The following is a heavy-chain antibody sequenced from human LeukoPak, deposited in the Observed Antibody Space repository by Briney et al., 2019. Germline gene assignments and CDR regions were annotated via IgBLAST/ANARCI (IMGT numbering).Heavy chain of an antibody. J-gene: IGHJ4*02. D-gene: IGHD1-26*01. CDR3: ARLGGVGATRIDY. CDR1: GGSISSSSYY. Sequence: SETLSLTCTVSGGSISSSSYYWGWIRQPPGKGLEWIGSIYYSGSTYYNPSLKSRVTISVDTSKNQFSLKLSSVTAADTAVYYCARLGGVGATRIDYWGQGTLVTVSS. CDR2: IYYSGST. V-gene: IGHV4-39*01.